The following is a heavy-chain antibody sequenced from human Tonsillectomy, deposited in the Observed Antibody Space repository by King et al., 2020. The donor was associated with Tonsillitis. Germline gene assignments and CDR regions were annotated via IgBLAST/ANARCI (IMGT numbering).Heavy chain of an antibody. Sequence: VQLVESGGGLVQPGGSLRLSCAASGFTFSSYWMSWVRQAPGKGLEWVANIKQDGSEKYYVDSVKGRFTISRDNAKNSLYLQMNSLRAEDTAVYYCARDGESLWLAGMNVWGQGTTVTVSS. D-gene: IGHD5-18*01. CDR3: ARDGESLWLAGMNV. CDR2: IKQDGSEK. CDR1: GFTFSSYW. J-gene: IGHJ6*02. V-gene: IGHV3-7*01.